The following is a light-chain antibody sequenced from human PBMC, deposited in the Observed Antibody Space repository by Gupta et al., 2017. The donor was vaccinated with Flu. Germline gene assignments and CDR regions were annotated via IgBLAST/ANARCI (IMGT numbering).Light chain of an antibody. CDR3: AAWDDSLNGWV. J-gene: IGLJ3*02. V-gene: IGLV1-36*01. CDR2: YDD. Sequence: SVLTQPHSASEAPTPRVTISCSGSSSNIGNNAVNWYQQLPGKAPKLLIYYDDLRPSGVSDRFSGSKSGTSASLAISGLQSEDEADYYCAAWDDSLNGWVFGGGTKLTVL. CDR1: SSNIGNNA.